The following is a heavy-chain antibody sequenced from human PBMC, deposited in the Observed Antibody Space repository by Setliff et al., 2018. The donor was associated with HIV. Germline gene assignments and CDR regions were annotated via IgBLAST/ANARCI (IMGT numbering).Heavy chain of an antibody. CDR3: ARGSFGGSYSSF. D-gene: IGHD1-26*01. V-gene: IGHV1-8*01. Sequence: ASVKVSCQASGYTFTNYDINWVRKVPGQGLEWMGRMNPDSGLTDYAPKLQGRVIMTRNTSITTAYMQVTRLRSDDTAVYYCARGSFGGSYSSFWGQGTLVTVSS. CDR2: MNPDSGLT. J-gene: IGHJ4*02. CDR1: GYTFTNYD.